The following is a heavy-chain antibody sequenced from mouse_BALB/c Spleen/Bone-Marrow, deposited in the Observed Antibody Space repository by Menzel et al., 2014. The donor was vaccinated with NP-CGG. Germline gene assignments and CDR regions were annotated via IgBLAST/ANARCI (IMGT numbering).Heavy chain of an antibody. Sequence: GLARSGDINPSTGGTNYNEKFKSKATLTVDKSFSTAYMQLSSLTSEDSAVYYCARSPGYWYFDVWGAGTTVEVSS. J-gene: IGHJ1*01. V-gene: IGHV1-53*01. CDR2: INPSTGGT. CDR3: ARSPGYWYFDV.